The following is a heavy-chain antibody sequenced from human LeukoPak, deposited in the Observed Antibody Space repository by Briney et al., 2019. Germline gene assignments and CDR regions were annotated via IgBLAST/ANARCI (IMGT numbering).Heavy chain of an antibody. J-gene: IGHJ4*02. D-gene: IGHD3-9*01. CDR3: TRGSYDVLTGYSTLGEY. Sequence: SGTLSLTCAVSGGSISSSNWWSWVRQPPGKGLEWIGEIYHSGSTYYNPSLKSRLTISLDTSQGQFSLRLSSVTAADTALYYCTRGSYDVLTGYSTLGEYWGQGALVTVSS. V-gene: IGHV4-4*02. CDR2: IYHSGST. CDR1: GGSISSSNW.